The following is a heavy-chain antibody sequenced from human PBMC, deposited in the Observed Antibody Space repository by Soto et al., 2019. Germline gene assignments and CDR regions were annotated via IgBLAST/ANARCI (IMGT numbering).Heavy chain of an antibody. CDR3: AKDQYYDYIWGSLFDY. CDR1: GFTFSSYA. Sequence: GGSLRLSCAASGFTFSSYAMSWVRQAPGKGLKWVSAISGSGGSTYYADSVEGRFTISRDNSKNTLYLQMNSLRAEDTAVYYCAKDQYYDYIWGSLFDYWGQGTLVTVSS. D-gene: IGHD3-16*01. V-gene: IGHV3-23*01. J-gene: IGHJ4*02. CDR2: ISGSGGST.